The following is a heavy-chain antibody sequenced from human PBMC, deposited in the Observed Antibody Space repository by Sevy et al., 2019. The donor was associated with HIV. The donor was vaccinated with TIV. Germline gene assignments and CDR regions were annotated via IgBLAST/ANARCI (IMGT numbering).Heavy chain of an antibody. J-gene: IGHJ4*02. Sequence: GESLKISCQGSGYSFTSHWIGWVRHMPGKGLEWMGIIYPEDSETRYSPSFQGQVTFSADKSISTAYLQWGSLKASDTAMDYCANSRSGYFDSSGYYIYWGQGTLVTVSS. D-gene: IGHD3-22*01. CDR2: IYPEDSET. V-gene: IGHV5-51*01. CDR1: GYSFTSHW. CDR3: ANSRSGYFDSSGYYIY.